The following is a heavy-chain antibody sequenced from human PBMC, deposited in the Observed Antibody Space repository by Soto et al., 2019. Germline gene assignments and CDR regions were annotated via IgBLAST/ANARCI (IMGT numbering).Heavy chain of an antibody. V-gene: IGHV3-23*01. CDR2: ISARSSVT. CDR1: GFSFYNFA. Sequence: EVQLLESGGGLVQPGGSLRLSCVASGFSFYNFAMRWVRQAPGKGLEWVSSISARSSVTYYAGSVKGRFTISRDNSRNTLYLEMNSLTAEDTAVYYCAKVFYDSGTNWFGVDVWGQGTAVTVSS. D-gene: IGHD3-10*01. CDR3: AKVFYDSGTNWFGVDV. J-gene: IGHJ6*02.